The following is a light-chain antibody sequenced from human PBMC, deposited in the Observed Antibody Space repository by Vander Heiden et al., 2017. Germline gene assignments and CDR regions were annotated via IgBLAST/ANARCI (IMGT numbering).Light chain of an antibody. J-gene: IGLJ2*01. CDR2: DDR. CDR3: QVWDISSDHVV. CDR1: DVGSKS. Sequence: SYVLTQPPSVSVAPGQTARTTCGGNDVGSKSVHWYQQKPGQAPVLVVYDDRDRPSGIPERFSGSNSGNTATLTISRVEAGDEADYYCQVWDISSDHVVFGGGTKLTVL. V-gene: IGLV3-21*02.